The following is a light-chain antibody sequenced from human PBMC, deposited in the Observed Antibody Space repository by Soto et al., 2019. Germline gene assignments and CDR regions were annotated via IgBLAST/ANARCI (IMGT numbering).Light chain of an antibody. CDR1: QSVNIY. CDR3: QQHINWPLT. Sequence: EIVLTQSPATVSLSPGERVTLSCRASQSVNIYLAWYQQKPGQAPRLLIYGASSRATGIPARFSGSGSGADFTLTISSLEPEDFALYYCQQHINWPLTFGGGTKVDIK. J-gene: IGKJ4*01. CDR2: GAS. V-gene: IGKV3-11*01.